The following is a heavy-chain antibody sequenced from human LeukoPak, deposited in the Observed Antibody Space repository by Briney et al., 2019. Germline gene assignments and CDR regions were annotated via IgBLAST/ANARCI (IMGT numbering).Heavy chain of an antibody. CDR1: GYIFTSYG. CDR3: ARDMRHYRYYESDEYYFNFEY. CDR2: ISANNGHT. Sequence: ASVKVSCKASGYIFTSYGLSWVRQAPGQGLEGMGWISANNGHTHYSQKFQGRLTITRDMSTRTVDMELRRLRYDDTAVYYCARDMRHYRYYESDEYYFNFEYWGQGTLVTVSS. J-gene: IGHJ4*02. D-gene: IGHD3-22*01. V-gene: IGHV1-18*01.